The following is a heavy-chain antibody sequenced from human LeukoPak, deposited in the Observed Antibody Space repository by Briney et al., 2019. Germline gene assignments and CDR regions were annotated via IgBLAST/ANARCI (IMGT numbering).Heavy chain of an antibody. J-gene: IGHJ4*02. CDR3: ARSLYYDSSGYYSHFDY. V-gene: IGHV1-69*13. D-gene: IGHD3-22*01. CDR1: GGTFSIYA. Sequence: SVKVSCKASGGTFSIYAISWVQQAPGQGLEWMGGIIPIFGTANYAQKFQGRVTITADESTSTAYMELSSLRSEDTAVYYCARSLYYDSSGYYSHFDYWGQGTLVTVSS. CDR2: IIPIFGTA.